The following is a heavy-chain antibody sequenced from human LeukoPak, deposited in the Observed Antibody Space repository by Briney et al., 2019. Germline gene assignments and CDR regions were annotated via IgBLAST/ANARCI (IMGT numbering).Heavy chain of an antibody. D-gene: IGHD3-9*01. CDR3: ARAYDILTGYFPLGFDY. CDR2: IIPILGIA. V-gene: IGHV1-69*04. Sequence: SVRVSCKASGGTFSSYAISWVRQAPGQGLEWMGRIIPILGIANYAQKFQGRVTITADKSTSTAYMELSSLRSEDTAVYYCARAYDILTGYFPLGFDYWGQGTLVTVSS. J-gene: IGHJ4*02. CDR1: GGTFSSYA.